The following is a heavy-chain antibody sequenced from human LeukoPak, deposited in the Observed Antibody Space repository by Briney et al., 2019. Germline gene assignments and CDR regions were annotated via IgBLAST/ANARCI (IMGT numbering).Heavy chain of an antibody. V-gene: IGHV3-9*03. Sequence: GGSLRLSCAASGFTFDDYAMHWVRQAPGKGLEWVSDISWNSGSIGYADSVKGRFTISRDNAKNSLYLQMNSLRAEDMALYYCAKSHDSSGYHPYFDYWGQGTLVTVSS. CDR3: AKSHDSSGYHPYFDY. CDR2: ISWNSGSI. J-gene: IGHJ4*02. CDR1: GFTFDDYA. D-gene: IGHD3-22*01.